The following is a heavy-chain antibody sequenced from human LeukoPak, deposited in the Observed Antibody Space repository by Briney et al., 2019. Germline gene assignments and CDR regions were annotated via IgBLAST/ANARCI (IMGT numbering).Heavy chain of an antibody. V-gene: IGHV7-4-1*02. CDR2: INTNTGNP. CDR1: GYTFTSYA. D-gene: IGHD2-2*01. CDR3: ARDTPRYCSSTSCSRGYYYGMDV. J-gene: IGHJ6*02. Sequence: ASVKVSCKASGYTFTSYAMNWVRQAPGQGLEWMGWINTNTGNPTYAQGFTGRFVFSLDTSVSTAYLQISSLKAEDTAVYYCARDTPRYCSSTSCSRGYYYGMDVWGQGTTVTVS.